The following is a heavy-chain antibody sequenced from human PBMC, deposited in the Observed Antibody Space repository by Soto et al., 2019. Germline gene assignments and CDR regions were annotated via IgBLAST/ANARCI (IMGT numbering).Heavy chain of an antibody. CDR1: GGTFSSYA. CDR3: ARAYLYCSGGSCYSEHYYYYGMDV. Sequence: ASVKVSCKASGGTFSSYAISWVRQAPGQGLEWMGGIIPIFGTANYAQKFQGRVTITADESTSTAYMELSSLRSEDTAVYYCARAYLYCSGGSCYSEHYYYYGMDVWGQGTTVTVSS. J-gene: IGHJ6*02. CDR2: IIPIFGTA. D-gene: IGHD2-15*01. V-gene: IGHV1-69*13.